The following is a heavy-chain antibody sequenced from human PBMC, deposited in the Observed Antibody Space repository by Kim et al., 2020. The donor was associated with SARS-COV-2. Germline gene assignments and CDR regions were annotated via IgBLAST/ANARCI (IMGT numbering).Heavy chain of an antibody. V-gene: IGHV4-31*02. CDR3: ARGRITIFGVVTEFDY. J-gene: IGHJ4*02. D-gene: IGHD3-3*01. Sequence: SPKSRVTIAVDTAKNQFSLKLSSVTAADTAVYYCARGRITIFGVVTEFDYWGQGTLVTVSS.